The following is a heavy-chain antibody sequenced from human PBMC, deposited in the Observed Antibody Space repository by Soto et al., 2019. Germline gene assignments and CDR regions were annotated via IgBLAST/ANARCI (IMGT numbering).Heavy chain of an antibody. CDR1: GFTFSSYA. Sequence: EVQLLESGGGLVQPGGSLRLSCAASGFTFSSYAMSWVRQATGKGLEWVSAISGSGGSTYYADSVKGRFTISRDNYKNTLYLQMNSLRAEDTAVYYCAKQPYSSGWYWLDPWGQGTLVTVSS. J-gene: IGHJ5*02. D-gene: IGHD6-19*01. V-gene: IGHV3-23*01. CDR2: ISGSGGST. CDR3: AKQPYSSGWYWLDP.